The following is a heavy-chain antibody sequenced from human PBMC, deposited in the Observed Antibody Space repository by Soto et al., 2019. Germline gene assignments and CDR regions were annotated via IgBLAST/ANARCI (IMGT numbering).Heavy chain of an antibody. CDR2: INHSGST. CDR1: GGSFSGYY. V-gene: IGHV4-34*01. Sequence: SETLSLTCAVYGGSFSGYYWSWIRQPPGKGLEWIGEINHSGSTNYNPSHKSRVTISVDTSKNQFSLKLSSVTAADTAVYYCARVGGYCSSTSCYAVDYWGQGTLVTVSS. D-gene: IGHD2-2*01. J-gene: IGHJ4*02. CDR3: ARVGGYCSSTSCYAVDY.